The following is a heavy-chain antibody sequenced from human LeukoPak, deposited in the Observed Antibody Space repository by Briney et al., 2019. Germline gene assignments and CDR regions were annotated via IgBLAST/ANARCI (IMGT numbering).Heavy chain of an antibody. D-gene: IGHD5-18*01. Sequence: PSETLSLTCAVYGGSFSGYYWSWIRQPPGKGLEWIGEINHSGSTNYNPSLKSRVTISVDTSKNRFSLKLSSVTAADTAVYYCARGYSYGSTLDYWGQGTLVTVSS. CDR2: INHSGST. CDR1: GGSFSGYY. J-gene: IGHJ4*02. CDR3: ARGYSYGSTLDY. V-gene: IGHV4-34*01.